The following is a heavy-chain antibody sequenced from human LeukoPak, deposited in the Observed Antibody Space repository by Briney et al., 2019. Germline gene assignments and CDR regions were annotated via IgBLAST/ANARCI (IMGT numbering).Heavy chain of an antibody. CDR2: ISSDGVEK. D-gene: IGHD3-9*01. Sequence: GRSLRLSCEASGFTFSHYGIHWVSQTPGKGLEWVAAISSDGVEKHYADSVKGRFTISRDNSKSTLYLQMNSLRAEDTALYYCARAGHYDILTGYSPVEYYSYYTDVWGKGNTVTASS. CDR3: ARAGHYDILTGYSPVEYYSYYTDV. CDR1: GFTFSHYG. V-gene: IGHV3-30*04. J-gene: IGHJ6*03.